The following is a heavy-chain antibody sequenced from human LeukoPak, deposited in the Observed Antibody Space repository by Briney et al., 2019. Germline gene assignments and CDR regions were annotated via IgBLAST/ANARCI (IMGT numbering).Heavy chain of an antibody. Sequence: ASVKVSCKASGYTFTTCDINWVRQATGQGLEWMGWMNPNSGNTGYAQKFQGRATMTRNTSMSTAYMELNSLRSEDTAVYYCARANYYGSGKKDLDYWGQGTLVTVSS. D-gene: IGHD3-10*01. CDR3: ARANYYGSGKKDLDY. V-gene: IGHV1-8*01. CDR1: GYTFTTCD. J-gene: IGHJ4*02. CDR2: MNPNSGNT.